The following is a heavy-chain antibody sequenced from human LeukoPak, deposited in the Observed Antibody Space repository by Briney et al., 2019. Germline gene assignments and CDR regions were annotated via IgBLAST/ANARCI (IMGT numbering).Heavy chain of an antibody. J-gene: IGHJ4*02. D-gene: IGHD6-13*01. Sequence: SGGSLRLSCAASGFTFSSYGMHWVRQAPGKGLEWVAFIRYDGSNKYYADSVKGRFTISRDNSKNTLYLQMNSLRAEDTAVYYCARDGGAGSSSWYAPPADYWGQGTLVTVSS. CDR1: GFTFSSYG. CDR2: IRYDGSNK. CDR3: ARDGGAGSSSWYAPPADY. V-gene: IGHV3-30*02.